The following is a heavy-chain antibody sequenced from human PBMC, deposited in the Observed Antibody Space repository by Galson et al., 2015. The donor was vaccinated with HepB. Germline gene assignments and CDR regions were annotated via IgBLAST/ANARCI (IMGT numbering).Heavy chain of an antibody. CDR2: MSYDGGTI. CDR3: ARGGAYYGSEFYGLFDY. V-gene: IGHV3-30*14. CDR1: GLTFSHYT. J-gene: IGHJ4*02. Sequence: SLRLSCAASGLTFSHYTMHWVRQAPGKGLEWLAVMSYDGGTIYYAGSVKGRFTISRDNSKNTLYLQMNSLRAEDTAVYYCARGGAYYGSEFYGLFDYWGQGTLVTVSS. D-gene: IGHD3-10*01.